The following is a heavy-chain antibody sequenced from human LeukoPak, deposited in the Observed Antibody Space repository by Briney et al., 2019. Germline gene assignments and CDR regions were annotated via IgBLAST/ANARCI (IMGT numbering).Heavy chain of an antibody. D-gene: IGHD3-10*01. CDR3: AREVRGEAFDI. CDR2: IYYSGST. CDR1: GGSISSGDYY. V-gene: IGHV4-30-4*08. J-gene: IGHJ3*02. Sequence: SQTLSLTCTVSGGSISSGDYYWSWIRQPPGKGLEWIGYIYYSGSTYYNPSLKSRFTISVDTSKNQFSLKLSSVTAADTAVYYCAREVRGEAFDIWGQGTMVTVSS.